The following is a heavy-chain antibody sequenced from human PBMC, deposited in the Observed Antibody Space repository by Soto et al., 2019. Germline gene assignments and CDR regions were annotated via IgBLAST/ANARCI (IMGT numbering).Heavy chain of an antibody. CDR2: ISWDGGST. CDR3: AKGVGATGSDFDY. D-gene: IGHD1-26*01. CDR1: GFTFDDYA. J-gene: IGHJ4*02. Sequence: EVQLVESGGVVVQPGGSLRLSCAASGFTFDDYAMHWVRQAPGKGLEWVSLISWDGGSTYYADSVKGRFTISRDNSKNSLYLQMNSLRAEDTALYYCAKGVGATGSDFDYWGQGTLVTVSS. V-gene: IGHV3-43D*04.